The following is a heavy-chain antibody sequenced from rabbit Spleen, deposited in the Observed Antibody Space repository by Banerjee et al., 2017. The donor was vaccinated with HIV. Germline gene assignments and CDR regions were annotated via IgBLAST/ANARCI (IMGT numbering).Heavy chain of an antibody. V-gene: IGHV1S45*01. Sequence: QEQLEESGGGLVKPEGSLTLTCKASGLSISSGYDMCWVRQAPGKGLEWIGCIYTGNGKTNYASWAKGRFTISKSSSTTVTLQMTSLTAADTATYFCARDNGSGDYIDVYFDLWGPGTLVTVS. CDR1: GLSISSGYD. CDR2: IYTGNGKT. CDR3: ARDNGSGDYIDVYFDL. D-gene: IGHD1-1*01. J-gene: IGHJ4*01.